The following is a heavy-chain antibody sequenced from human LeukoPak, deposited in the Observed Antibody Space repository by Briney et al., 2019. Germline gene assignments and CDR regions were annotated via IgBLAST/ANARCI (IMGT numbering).Heavy chain of an antibody. D-gene: IGHD6-13*01. Sequence: PGGSLRLSCAVSGFSLSRYAMSWVRKAPGKGLEWVSAISDSGGSTYYADSVKVRFTISRDNSRSTLYLQMNTLRAEDTAVYYCAKCRGSSWSDYFDYWGQGTLVTVSS. CDR1: GFSLSRYA. CDR3: AKCRGSSWSDYFDY. J-gene: IGHJ4*02. CDR2: ISDSGGST. V-gene: IGHV3-23*01.